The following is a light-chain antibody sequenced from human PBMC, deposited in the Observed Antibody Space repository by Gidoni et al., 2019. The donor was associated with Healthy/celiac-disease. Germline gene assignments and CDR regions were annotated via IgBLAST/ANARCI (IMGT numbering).Light chain of an antibody. V-gene: IGLV3-21*02. Sequence: SYVLTQPPSVSVAPGQTARITCGGNNIGSKSVHWYQHKPGQAPVLVVYYDSDRPSGIPERFSGSNSGNTATLTISRVEAGDEADYYCQVWDSSSDHVVFGGGTKLTVL. CDR1: NIGSKS. CDR2: YDS. CDR3: QVWDSSSDHVV. J-gene: IGLJ2*01.